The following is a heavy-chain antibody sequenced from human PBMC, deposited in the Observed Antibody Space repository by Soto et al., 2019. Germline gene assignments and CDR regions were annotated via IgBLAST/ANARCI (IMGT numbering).Heavy chain of an antibody. CDR2: IFPGESDT. Sequence: PGESLKISCKGSGYSFTSHWIGWVRQMPGKGLECMGIIFPGESDTRYSPSFQGQVTISADKSISTAYLQWSSLKASDTAMYYCARSHSGLLAFDYWGQGTLVTVSS. J-gene: IGHJ4*02. CDR3: ARSHSGLLAFDY. D-gene: IGHD2-15*01. V-gene: IGHV5-51*01. CDR1: GYSFTSHW.